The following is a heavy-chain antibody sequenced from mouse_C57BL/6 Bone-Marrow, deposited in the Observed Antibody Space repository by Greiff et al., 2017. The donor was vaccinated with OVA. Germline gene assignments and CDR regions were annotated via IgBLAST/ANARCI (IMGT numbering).Heavy chain of an antibody. J-gene: IGHJ4*01. Sequence: QVQLQQPGAELVMPGASVKLSCKASGYTFTSYWMHWVKQRPGQGLEWIGEIDPSDSYTNYNQKFKGKSTLTVDKSASTSYMQLSSLTSEYSAVYYCARATTVVTAMDYWGQGTSVTVSS. CDR2: IDPSDSYT. CDR1: GYTFTSYW. V-gene: IGHV1-69*01. D-gene: IGHD1-1*01. CDR3: ARATTVVTAMDY.